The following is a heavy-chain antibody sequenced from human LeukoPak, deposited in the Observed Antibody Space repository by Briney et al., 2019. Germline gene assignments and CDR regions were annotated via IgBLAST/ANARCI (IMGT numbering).Heavy chain of an antibody. J-gene: IGHJ4*02. Sequence: LVNVSCKASGFTFTSSAVQWVRQARGQRLEWIGWIVVGSGNTNYAQKFQERVTITRDMSTSTAYMELSSLRSEDTAVYYCAAGEGVTYYDFWSGYYRFDYWGQGTLVTVSS. CDR3: AAGEGVTYYDFWSGYYRFDY. CDR1: GFTFTSSA. CDR2: IVVGSGNT. D-gene: IGHD3-3*01. V-gene: IGHV1-58*01.